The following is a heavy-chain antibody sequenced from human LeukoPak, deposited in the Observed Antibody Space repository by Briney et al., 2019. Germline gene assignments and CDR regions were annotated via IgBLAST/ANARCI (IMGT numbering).Heavy chain of an antibody. CDR1: GFTFSSYG. D-gene: IGHD3-10*01. Sequence: GGSLRLSCAASGFTFSSYGMHWVRQAPGKGLEWVAVISYDGSNKYYADSVKGRFTISRDNSKNTLYLQMNSLRAEDTAVYYCARDCYYGSGSYLSYYYGMDVWGKGTTVTVSS. V-gene: IGHV3-30*03. J-gene: IGHJ6*04. CDR2: ISYDGSNK. CDR3: ARDCYYGSGSYLSYYYGMDV.